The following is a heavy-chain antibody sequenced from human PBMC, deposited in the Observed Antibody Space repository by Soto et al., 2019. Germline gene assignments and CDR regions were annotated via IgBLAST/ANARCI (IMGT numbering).Heavy chain of an antibody. D-gene: IGHD3-22*01. V-gene: IGHV4-59*08. Sequence: PSETLSLTCTVSGGSISSYYWSWIRQPPGKGLEWIGYIYYSGSTNYNPSLKSRVTISVDTSKNQFSLKLSSVTAADTAVYYCAGHTYYYDSKYFDYWGQGTLVTVSS. CDR1: GGSISSYY. CDR2: IYYSGST. J-gene: IGHJ4*02. CDR3: AGHTYYYDSKYFDY.